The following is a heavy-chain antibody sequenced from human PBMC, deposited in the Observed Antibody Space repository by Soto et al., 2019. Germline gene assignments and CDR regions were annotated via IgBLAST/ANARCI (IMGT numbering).Heavy chain of an antibody. CDR2: IKSKADGGTT. V-gene: IGHV3-15*01. CDR3: TSLYYGH. J-gene: IGHJ4*02. CDR1: EFTFANAW. Sequence: EVQLVESGGDLVNPGGSLRLSCAASEFTFANAWISWVRQAPGKGLEWVGRIKSKADGGTTDYAAPVKGRFTISRDESQNTLYLQMNSLKTEATAVYYCTSLYYGHWGQGTLVTVSS. D-gene: IGHD4-17*01.